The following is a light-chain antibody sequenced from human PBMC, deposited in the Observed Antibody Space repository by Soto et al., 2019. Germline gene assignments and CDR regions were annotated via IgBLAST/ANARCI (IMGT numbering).Light chain of an antibody. CDR3: AAWDVSLVV. CDR2: SDN. Sequence: QSVLTQPPSASGTPGQRVTISCSGSSSNIGTNTVIWYQQLPGAAPKILIYSDNQRPSGVPDRFSGSKSGTSASLAISGLQSEDEDDYYCAAWDVSLVVFGGGTELTVL. CDR1: SSNIGTNT. J-gene: IGLJ2*01. V-gene: IGLV1-44*01.